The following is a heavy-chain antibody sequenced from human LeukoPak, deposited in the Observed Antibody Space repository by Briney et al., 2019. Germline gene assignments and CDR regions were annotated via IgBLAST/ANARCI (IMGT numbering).Heavy chain of an antibody. Sequence: GGSLRLSCAASGFTFSSYGMNWVRQAPGKGLEGVSSISSGSTYTYYADSVKGRFTISRDNAKNSLYLQMNSLRAEDTAVYYCARTGYGYNYFDYWGQGTLVTVSS. CDR1: GFTFSSYG. CDR3: ARTGYGYNYFDY. V-gene: IGHV3-21*01. J-gene: IGHJ4*02. CDR2: ISSGSTYT. D-gene: IGHD3-16*01.